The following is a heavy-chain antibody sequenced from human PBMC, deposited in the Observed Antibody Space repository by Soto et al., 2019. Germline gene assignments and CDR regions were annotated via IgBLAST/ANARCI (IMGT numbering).Heavy chain of an antibody. D-gene: IGHD6-19*01. CDR3: ASRGVAGALPLGFDY. CDR2: IYYSGST. Sequence: QLQLQESGPGLVKPSETLSLTCTVSGGSISSSSYYWGWIRQPPGKGLEWIGSIYYSGSTYYNPSLRCRVPIPVDTSKHKFPLKLGSVTAADTAVYYCASRGVAGALPLGFDYWGQGTLVTVSS. V-gene: IGHV4-39*01. J-gene: IGHJ4*02. CDR1: GGSISSSSYY.